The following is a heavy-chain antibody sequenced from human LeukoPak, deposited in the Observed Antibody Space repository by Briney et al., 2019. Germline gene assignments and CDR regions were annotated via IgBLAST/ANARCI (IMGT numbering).Heavy chain of an antibody. D-gene: IGHD4-17*01. Sequence: GGSLRLSCAASGFTFSRHDMHWVRQAPGKGLEWVSAIGTDGLTYYPGSVKGRFAISREDANSSLFLQMNSLRAGDTAVYYCARVTVRYAFDLWGQGTMVTVSS. CDR1: GFTFSRHD. CDR2: IGTDGLT. CDR3: ARVTVRYAFDL. V-gene: IGHV3-13*04. J-gene: IGHJ3*01.